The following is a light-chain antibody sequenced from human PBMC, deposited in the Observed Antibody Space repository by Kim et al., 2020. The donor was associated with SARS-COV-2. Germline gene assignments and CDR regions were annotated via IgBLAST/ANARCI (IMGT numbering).Light chain of an antibody. J-gene: IGLJ3*02. V-gene: IGLV3-1*01. Sequence: SYELTQPPSVSVSPGQTASITCSGDKLGDKYACWYQQKPGQSPVLVIYQDSKRPSGIPERFSGSNSGNTATLTISGTQAMDEADYYCQAGDSSPNWVFGGGTQLTVL. CDR3: QAGDSSPNWV. CDR1: KLGDKY. CDR2: QDS.